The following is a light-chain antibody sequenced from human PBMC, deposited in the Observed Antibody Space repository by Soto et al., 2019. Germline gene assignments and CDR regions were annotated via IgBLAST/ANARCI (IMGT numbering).Light chain of an antibody. Sequence: IQMTQSPSTLSASVGDRVSITCRASPDIARWLAWDQQKPGIAPRLLIYDASTLQSGVPSRFGGSGSGTEFPLTVCRLRPDDFATYFSQQLDSDWPFGLGSMGE. V-gene: IGKV1-5*01. J-gene: IGKJ1*01. CDR2: DAS. CDR1: PDIARW. CDR3: QQLDSDWP.